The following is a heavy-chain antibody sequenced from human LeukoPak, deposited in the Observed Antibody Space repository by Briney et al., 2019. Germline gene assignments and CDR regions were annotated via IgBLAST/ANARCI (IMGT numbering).Heavy chain of an antibody. V-gene: IGHV4-34*01. CDR3: ARGPPGGYNYSPRPQGFGP. CDR2: INHSGST. J-gene: IGHJ5*02. Sequence: SETLSLTCAVYGGSFSGYYWSWIRQPPGKGLEWIGEINHSGSTNYNPSLKSRVTISVDTSKNQFSLKLSSVTAADTAVYYCARGPPGGYNYSPRPQGFGPWGQGTLVTVSS. CDR1: GGSFSGYY. D-gene: IGHD5-24*01.